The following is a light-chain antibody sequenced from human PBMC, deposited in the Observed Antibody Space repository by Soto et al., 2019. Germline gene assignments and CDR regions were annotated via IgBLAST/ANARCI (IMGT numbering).Light chain of an antibody. CDR1: QSVSSY. J-gene: IGKJ5*01. CDR2: DAS. CDR3: QQRSNSPT. Sequence: EIVLTQSPATLSLSPGERATLSCRASQSVSSYLAWYQQKPGQAPRLLIYDASSRATGIPARFSGSGSGTDFTLTISSLEPEDFAVYYCQQRSNSPTFGQGTRLE. V-gene: IGKV3-11*01.